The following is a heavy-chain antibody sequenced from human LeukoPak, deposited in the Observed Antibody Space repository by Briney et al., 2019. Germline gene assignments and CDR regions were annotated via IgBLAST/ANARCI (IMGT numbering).Heavy chain of an antibody. J-gene: IGHJ6*03. CDR1: GFTFSGYS. CDR3: AKSSSSLVAYYYYMDV. CDR2: IWYDGSSK. V-gene: IGHV3-33*06. Sequence: GGSLRLSCAASGFTFSGYSMNWVRQAPGKGPEWVAVIWYDGSSKYYAESVKGRFTISRDNSKNTLYLLMDSLRAEDTALYYCAKSSSSLVAYYYYMDVWGKGTTVTVSS.